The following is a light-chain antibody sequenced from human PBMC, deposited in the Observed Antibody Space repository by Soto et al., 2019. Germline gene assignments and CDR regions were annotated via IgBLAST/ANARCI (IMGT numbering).Light chain of an antibody. CDR1: QSVSSN. J-gene: IGKJ2*01. CDR3: QQRSNWSMYT. Sequence: EIVLTQSPATLSLSPGERATLSCRASQSVSSNLAWYQHKPGQAPRLLIYDASNRATGIPARFSGSGSGTDFTLTISSLEPEDFAVYYCQQRSNWSMYTFGQGTKLEIK. V-gene: IGKV3-11*01. CDR2: DAS.